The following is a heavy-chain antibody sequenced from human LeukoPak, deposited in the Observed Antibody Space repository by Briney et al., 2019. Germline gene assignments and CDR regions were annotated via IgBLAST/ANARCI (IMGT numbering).Heavy chain of an antibody. Sequence: VASVTVSCTASGGTFSSYAISWVRQAPGQGLEWMGGIIPIFGTANYAQKFQGRVTITADESTSTAYMELSSLRSEDTAVYYCARGGKRGYSYGPYFDYWGQGTLVTVSS. V-gene: IGHV1-69*13. CDR3: ARGGKRGYSYGPYFDY. CDR2: IIPIFGTA. J-gene: IGHJ4*02. CDR1: GGTFSSYA. D-gene: IGHD5-18*01.